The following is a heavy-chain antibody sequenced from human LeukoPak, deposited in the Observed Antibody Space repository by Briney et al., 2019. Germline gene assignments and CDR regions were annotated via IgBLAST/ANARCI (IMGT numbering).Heavy chain of an antibody. V-gene: IGHV4-59*08. CDR1: GGSISSYY. Sequence: PSETLSLTCTVSGGSISSYYWSWIRQPPGKGQEWIGYIYYSGSTNYNPSLKSRVTISVDTSKNQFSLKLSSVTAADTAVYYCARLQTYYDILTGFNSYYYYMDVWGKGTTVTVSS. D-gene: IGHD3-9*01. CDR3: ARLQTYYDILTGFNSYYYYMDV. J-gene: IGHJ6*03. CDR2: IYYSGST.